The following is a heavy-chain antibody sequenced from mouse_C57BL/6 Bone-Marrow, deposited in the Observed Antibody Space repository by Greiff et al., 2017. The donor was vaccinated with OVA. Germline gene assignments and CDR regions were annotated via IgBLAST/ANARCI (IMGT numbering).Heavy chain of an antibody. J-gene: IGHJ4*01. CDR1: GFTFSSYG. V-gene: IGHV5-6*01. Sequence: EVQGVESGGDLVKPGGSLTLSCAASGFTFSSYGMSWVRQTPDKRLEWVATISSGGSYTYYPDRVKGRFTISRDNAKNTLYLQMSSLKSEDTAMYYCARDYYGNYRVAMDYWGQGTSVTVSS. D-gene: IGHD2-1*01. CDR3: ARDYYGNYRVAMDY. CDR2: ISSGGSYT.